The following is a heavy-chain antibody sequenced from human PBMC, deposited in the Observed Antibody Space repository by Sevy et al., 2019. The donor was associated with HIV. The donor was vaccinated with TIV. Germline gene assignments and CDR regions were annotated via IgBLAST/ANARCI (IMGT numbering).Heavy chain of an antibody. CDR2: INPNTGVK. J-gene: IGHJ4*02. Sequence: ASVKVSCKASGYTFTDYYLHWVRQAPGQGLEWMTYINPNTGVKNYAQKFRGRVTMTTDTSFNTVYMELTRLTSDDTAVYFCARGRVIFDYWGQGTLVTVSS. CDR3: ARGRVIFDY. CDR1: GYTFTDYY. V-gene: IGHV1-2*02.